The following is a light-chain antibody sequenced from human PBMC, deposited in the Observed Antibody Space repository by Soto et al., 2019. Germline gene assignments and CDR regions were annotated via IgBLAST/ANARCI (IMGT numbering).Light chain of an antibody. CDR2: GAS. Sequence: EFVLTQSRGTLSLSPGERATLSCRASQSVSSSYLAWYQQKPGQAPRILIHGASTRATGIPDRFSGSGSGTDFTLTISRLEPEDFAVYYCQQYGSSPPLTFGGGTKVEIK. CDR3: QQYGSSPPLT. V-gene: IGKV3-20*01. J-gene: IGKJ4*01. CDR1: QSVSSSY.